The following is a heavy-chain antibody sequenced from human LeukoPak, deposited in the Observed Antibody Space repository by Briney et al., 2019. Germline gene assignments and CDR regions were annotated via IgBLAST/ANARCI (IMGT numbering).Heavy chain of an antibody. V-gene: IGHV4-39*07. J-gene: IGHJ4*02. Sequence: SETLSLTCTVSGGSISSGGYYWSWIRQPPGKGLEWIGEINHSGSTNYNPSLKSRVTISVDTSKNQFSLKLSSVTAADTAVYYCARRSSRYYDYVWGSYRTGSNFDYWGQGTLATVSS. D-gene: IGHD3-16*02. CDR1: GGSISSGGYY. CDR3: ARRSSRYYDYVWGSYRTGSNFDY. CDR2: INHSGST.